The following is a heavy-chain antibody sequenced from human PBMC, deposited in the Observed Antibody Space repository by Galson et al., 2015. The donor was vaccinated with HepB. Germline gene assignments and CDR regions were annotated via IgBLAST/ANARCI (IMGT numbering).Heavy chain of an antibody. Sequence: ETLSLTCGVSSGSFTNYDWNWVRQAPGKGPEWIGEVNRGGSATVNPSLQRRVTITRDTSKSQFSLRLSSITAADTAMYYCVACPFGPRFQFWYSPVYLQHWGRGTQVIVSS. D-gene: IGHD2-21*01. CDR1: SGSFTNYD. CDR2: VNRGGSA. V-gene: IGHV4-34*01. J-gene: IGHJ1*01. CDR3: VACPFGPRFQFWYSPVYLQH.